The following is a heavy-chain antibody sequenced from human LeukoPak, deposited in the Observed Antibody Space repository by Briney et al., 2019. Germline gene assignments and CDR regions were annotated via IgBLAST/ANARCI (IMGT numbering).Heavy chain of an antibody. Sequence: GGSLRLSCAASGFTINTFTMDWVRQAPGKGLEWVSTIRGAEGGTYYADSVKGRLTISRDNFENTLYLQMNYLREEDTPLYYCAKAFSSGWSPFDYWGQGALVTVSS. CDR3: AKAFSSGWSPFDY. V-gene: IGHV3-23*01. J-gene: IGHJ4*02. CDR2: IRGAEGGT. D-gene: IGHD6-19*01. CDR1: GFTINTFT.